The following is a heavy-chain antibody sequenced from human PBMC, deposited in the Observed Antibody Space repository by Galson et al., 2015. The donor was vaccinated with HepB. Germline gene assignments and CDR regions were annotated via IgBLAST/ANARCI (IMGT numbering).Heavy chain of an antibody. CDR2: INPSGGST. D-gene: IGHD3-10*01. J-gene: IGHJ4*02. CDR3: ARGYNSGSYYYHY. V-gene: IGHV1-46*01. CDR1: GYTFTSYG. Sequence: SVKVSCKASGYTFTSYGISWVRQAPGQGLEWMGIINPSGGSTSYAQKFRGRVTITADKSTNTAYMELSNLRSEDTAIYYCARGYNSGSYYYHYWGQGTLVIVSS.